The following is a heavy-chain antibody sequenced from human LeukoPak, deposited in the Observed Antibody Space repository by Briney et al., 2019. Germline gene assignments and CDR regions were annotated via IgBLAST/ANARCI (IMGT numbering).Heavy chain of an antibody. J-gene: IGHJ5*02. V-gene: IGHV6-1*01. D-gene: IGHD3-10*01. CDR1: GDSVSSNSAA. Sequence: SQTLSLTCAFSGDSVSSNSAAWNWIRQSPSRGLEWLGRTYYRSKWYNDYAVSVKSRITINPDTSKNQFSLQLNSVTPEDTAVYYCARDPNLWFGEPLDWFDPWGQGTLVTVSS. CDR2: TYYRSKWYN. CDR3: ARDPNLWFGEPLDWFDP.